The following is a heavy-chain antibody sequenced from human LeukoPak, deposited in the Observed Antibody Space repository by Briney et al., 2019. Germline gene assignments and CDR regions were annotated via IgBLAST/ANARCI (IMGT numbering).Heavy chain of an antibody. CDR3: ASEDCDGGSCSVY. V-gene: IGHV1-46*01. CDR2: INPSGGST. D-gene: IGHD2-15*01. Sequence: GASVKVSCKASGYTFTNYYMHCVRQAPGQGFEWMGIINPSGGSTSYAQKFQGRVTMTRDTSTSTAYMELSSLRSEDTAVYYCASEDCDGGSCSVYWGQGTLVTVPS. CDR1: GYTFTNYY. J-gene: IGHJ4*02.